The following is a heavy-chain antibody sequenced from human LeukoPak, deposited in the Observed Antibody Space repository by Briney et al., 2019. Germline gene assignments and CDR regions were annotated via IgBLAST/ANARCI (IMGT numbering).Heavy chain of an antibody. CDR2: IYYSGTT. D-gene: IGHD5-18*01. V-gene: IGHV4-39*07. J-gene: IGHJ4*02. CDR1: GGSISSDSYS. CDR3: ATIKRGSIFGYFDF. Sequence: PSETLSLTCTVSGGSISSDSYSWGWIRQPPGKGLKWMGSIYYSGTTYYNPSLKSRVTISVDTSKNQFSLKLSSVTAADTAVYYCATIKRGSIFGYFDFWGQGIKVTVSS.